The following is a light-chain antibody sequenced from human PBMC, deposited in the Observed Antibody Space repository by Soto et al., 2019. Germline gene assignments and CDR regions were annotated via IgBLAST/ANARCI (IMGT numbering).Light chain of an antibody. CDR3: QQYLTSPKT. CDR2: AAS. CDR1: QRVSSSN. Sequence: DIVLTQSPGTLSLSPGERATLSCRASQRVSSSNLAWYQQKPAQAPRLLIYAASRRAPGIPERFSGSGSGTDFTLTISRLEPEDFVVYNWQQYLTSPKTFGRGTKVEI. V-gene: IGKV3-20*01. J-gene: IGKJ1*01.